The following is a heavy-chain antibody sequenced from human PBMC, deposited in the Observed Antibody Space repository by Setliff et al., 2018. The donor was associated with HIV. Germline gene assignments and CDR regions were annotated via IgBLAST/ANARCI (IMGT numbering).Heavy chain of an antibody. D-gene: IGHD2-15*01. V-gene: IGHV1-69*06. Sequence: SVKVSCKASGSTFSTYAISWVRQAPGQGLEWMGDLIPIFGTANYAQKFQGRVTVTADKSTSTAYMELSSLRSEDTAVYYCASESGGRDDAFDIWGQGTMVTVSS. CDR1: GSTFSTYA. CDR2: LIPIFGTA. CDR3: ASESGGRDDAFDI. J-gene: IGHJ3*02.